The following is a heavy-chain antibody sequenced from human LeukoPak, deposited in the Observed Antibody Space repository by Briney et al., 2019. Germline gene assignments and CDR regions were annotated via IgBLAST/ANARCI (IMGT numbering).Heavy chain of an antibody. D-gene: IGHD2/OR15-2a*01. J-gene: IGHJ5*02. V-gene: IGHV1-69*13. Sequence: ASVKVSCKASGYTFTGYYMHWVRQAPGQGLEWMGGIIPIFGTANYAQKFQGRVTITADESTSTAYMELSSLRSEDTAVYYCARAHFVNAAEGPFDPWGQGTLVTVSS. CDR3: ARAHFVNAAEGPFDP. CDR2: IIPIFGTA. CDR1: GYTFTGYY.